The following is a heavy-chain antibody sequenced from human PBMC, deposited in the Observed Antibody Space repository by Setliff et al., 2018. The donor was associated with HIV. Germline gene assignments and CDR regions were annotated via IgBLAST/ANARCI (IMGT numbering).Heavy chain of an antibody. D-gene: IGHD3-10*01. Sequence: SETLSLTCAVYTESPTRYDWAWIRQSPEKGLEWIGEIDDSGSIIYNLSLQSRVTMSVDTSKNQFSLKVRSLTAADTGLYYCARVKSIKTTLVRLWPRFDLWGQGTQVTVSS. V-gene: IGHV4-34*01. CDR2: IDDSGSI. CDR1: TESPTRYD. CDR3: ARVKSIKTTLVRLWPRFDL. J-gene: IGHJ5*02.